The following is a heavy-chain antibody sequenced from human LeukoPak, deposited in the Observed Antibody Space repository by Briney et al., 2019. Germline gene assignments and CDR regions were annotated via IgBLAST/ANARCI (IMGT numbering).Heavy chain of an antibody. D-gene: IGHD3-22*01. CDR2: IRNKANSYAT. Sequence: GGSLRLSCAASGFTFSGSAMYWVRQASGKGLEWVGRIRNKANSYATAYAASVKGRFTISRDDSKNTAYLQMNSLKTEDTAVYYCTVDSSGYYYEDDYWGQGTLVTVSS. J-gene: IGHJ4*02. CDR3: TVDSSGYYYEDDY. V-gene: IGHV3-73*01. CDR1: GFTFSGSA.